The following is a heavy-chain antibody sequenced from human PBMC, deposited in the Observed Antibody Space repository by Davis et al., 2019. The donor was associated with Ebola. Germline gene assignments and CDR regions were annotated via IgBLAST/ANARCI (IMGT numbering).Heavy chain of an antibody. CDR3: ARDPRYSSGSGFDY. CDR2: IYYSGST. CDR1: GGSISSSSYY. J-gene: IGHJ4*02. D-gene: IGHD6-19*01. V-gene: IGHV4-39*07. Sequence: MPSETLSLTCTVSGGSISSSSYYWGWIRQPPGKGLEWIGSIYYSGSTYYNPSLKSRVTISVDTSKNQFSLKLSSVTAADTAVYYCARDPRYSSGSGFDYWGQGTLVTVSS.